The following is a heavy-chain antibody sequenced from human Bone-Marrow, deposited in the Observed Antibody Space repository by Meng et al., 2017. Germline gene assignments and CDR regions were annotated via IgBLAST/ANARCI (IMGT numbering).Heavy chain of an antibody. CDR3: ARVDTAKVTFDDAFDI. J-gene: IGHJ3*02. CDR1: GYTFTSYA. V-gene: IGHV7-4-1*02. Sequence: ASVKVSCKASGYTFTSYAMNWVRQAPGQGLEWMGWINTNTGNPTYAQGFTGRFVFSLDTSVSTAYLQINSLKAEDTAMYYCARVDTAKVTFDDAFDIWGQETLVTVSS. D-gene: IGHD5-18*01. CDR2: INTNTGNP.